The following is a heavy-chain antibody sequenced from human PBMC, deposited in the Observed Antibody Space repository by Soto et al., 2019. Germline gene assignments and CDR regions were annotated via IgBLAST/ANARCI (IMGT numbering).Heavy chain of an antibody. CDR2: INSNGGST. V-gene: IGHV3-64*04. CDR1: GFTFSSYA. J-gene: IGHJ4*02. CDR3: ARRRSSWYFDY. Sequence: PGGSLRLSCSASGFTFSSYAMHWVRQAPGKGLEYVSVINSNGGSTYYADSVKGRFTISRDNSKNTLNLQMNSLRAEDTAVYYCARRRSSWYFDYWGQGTLVTVSS. D-gene: IGHD6-13*01.